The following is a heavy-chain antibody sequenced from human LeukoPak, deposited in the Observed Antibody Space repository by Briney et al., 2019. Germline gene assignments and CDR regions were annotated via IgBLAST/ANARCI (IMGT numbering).Heavy chain of an antibody. D-gene: IGHD6-19*01. CDR2: IWYDGSNK. CDR1: GFTFSSYG. CDR3: ATGIAVAGTFDY. Sequence: PGRSLRLSCAASGFTFSSYGMHRVRQAPGKGLEWVAVIWYDGSNKYYADSVKGRFTISRDNSKNTLYLQMNSLRAEDTAVYYCATGIAVAGTFDYWGQGTLVTVSS. J-gene: IGHJ4*02. V-gene: IGHV3-33*01.